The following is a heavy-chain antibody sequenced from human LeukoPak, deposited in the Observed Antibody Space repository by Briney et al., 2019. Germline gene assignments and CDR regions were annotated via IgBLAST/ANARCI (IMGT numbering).Heavy chain of an antibody. CDR2: IYHSGST. V-gene: IGHV4-38-2*01. D-gene: IGHD2-15*01. CDR1: GYAISSGYY. J-gene: IGHJ4*02. Sequence: SSETLSLTCAVSGYAISSGYYWGWIRPPPGKGVEWIGGIYHSGSTYYNPSLKSRVTISVDTSKNQFSLKLSSVTAADTAVYYCARQYCSGGSCYIGYWGQGTLVTVSS. CDR3: ARQYCSGGSCYIGY.